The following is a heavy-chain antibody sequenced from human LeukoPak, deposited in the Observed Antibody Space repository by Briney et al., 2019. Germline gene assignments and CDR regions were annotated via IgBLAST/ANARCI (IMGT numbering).Heavy chain of an antibody. Sequence: SETLSLTCAVYGGSFSGYYWSWIRQPPGKGLEWIGEINHSGSTYYNPSLKSRVTISVDTSKNQFSLKLSSVTAADTAVYYCAREVPNYDSSGYRWDYWGQGTLVTVSS. CDR2: INHSGST. J-gene: IGHJ4*02. CDR1: GGSFSGYY. CDR3: AREVPNYDSSGYRWDY. D-gene: IGHD3-22*01. V-gene: IGHV4-34*01.